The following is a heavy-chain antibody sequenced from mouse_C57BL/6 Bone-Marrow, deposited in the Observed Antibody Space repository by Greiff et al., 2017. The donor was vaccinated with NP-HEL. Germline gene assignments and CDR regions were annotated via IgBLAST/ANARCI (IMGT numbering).Heavy chain of an antibody. V-gene: IGHV1-19*01. CDR2: INPYNGGT. CDR1: GYTFTDYY. Sequence: EVKLMESGPVLVKPGASVKMSCKASGYTFTDYYMNWVKQSHGKSLEWIGVINPYNGGTSYNQKFKGKATLTVDKSSSTAYMELNSLTSEDSAVYYCARGYYYGSSYISSGPYWGQGTTLTVSS. D-gene: IGHD1-1*01. CDR3: ARGYYYGSSYISSGPY. J-gene: IGHJ2*01.